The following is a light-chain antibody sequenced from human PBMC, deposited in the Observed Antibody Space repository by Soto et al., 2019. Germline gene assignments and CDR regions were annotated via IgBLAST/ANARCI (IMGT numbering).Light chain of an antibody. Sequence: QSVLTQPRSLSGSPGQSVTISCTGTSSDVGGYDYVSWYQQHPGKVPKLMIFDVSKRPSGVPDRFSGSKSGNTASLTISGLQAEDEADYHCCSYAGSDILIFGGGTKVTVL. CDR2: DVS. CDR1: SSDVGGYDY. CDR3: CSYAGSDILI. V-gene: IGLV2-11*01. J-gene: IGLJ2*01.